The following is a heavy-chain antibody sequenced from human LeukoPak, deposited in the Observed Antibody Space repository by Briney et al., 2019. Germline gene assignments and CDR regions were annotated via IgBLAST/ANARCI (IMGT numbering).Heavy chain of an antibody. Sequence: ASVKVSCKASGYTFTSYGISWVRQAPGQGLEWMGWISAYNGNTNYAQKLQGRVTMTTDTSTSTAYMELRSLRSDDTAVYYCALESTFGVFNPFHYWGQGTLVTVSS. V-gene: IGHV1-18*01. CDR1: GYTFTSYG. D-gene: IGHD3-3*01. CDR2: ISAYNGNT. J-gene: IGHJ4*02. CDR3: ALESTFGVFNPFHY.